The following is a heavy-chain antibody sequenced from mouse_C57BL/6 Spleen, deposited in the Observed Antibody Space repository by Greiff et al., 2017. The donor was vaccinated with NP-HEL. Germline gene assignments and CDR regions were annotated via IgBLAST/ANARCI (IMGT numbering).Heavy chain of an antibody. Sequence: VKLQQSGPELVKPGASVKISCKASGYAFSSSWMNWVKQRPGKGLEWIGRIYPGDGDTNYNGKFKGKATLTADKSSSTAYMQLSSLTSEDSAVYFCARGDDYDRDYAMDYWGQGTSVTVSS. CDR2: IYPGDGDT. CDR1: GYAFSSSW. V-gene: IGHV1-82*01. D-gene: IGHD2-4*01. J-gene: IGHJ4*01. CDR3: ARGDDYDRDYAMDY.